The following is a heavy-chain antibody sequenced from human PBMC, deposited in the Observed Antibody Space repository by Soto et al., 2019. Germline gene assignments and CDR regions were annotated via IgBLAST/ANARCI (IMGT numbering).Heavy chain of an antibody. V-gene: IGHV3-33*01. D-gene: IGHD1-26*01. CDR2: IWYDGSNK. Sequence: ESGGGVVQPGRSLRLSCAASGFTFSSYGMHWVRQAPGKGLEWVAVIWYDGSNKYYADSVKGRFTISRDNSKNTLYLQMNSLRAEDTAVYYCARDRREVLSIDGGMDVWGKGTKVTVSS. CDR3: ARDRREVLSIDGGMDV. J-gene: IGHJ6*04. CDR1: GFTFSSYG.